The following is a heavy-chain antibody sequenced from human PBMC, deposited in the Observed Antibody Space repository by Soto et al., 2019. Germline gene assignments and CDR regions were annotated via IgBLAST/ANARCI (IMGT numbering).Heavy chain of an antibody. Sequence: ASVKVSCKASGYTITSYDINWVRQATGQGLEWMGWMNPNSGNTGYAQKFQGRVTMTRNTSISTAYMELSSLRSEDTAVYYCARGFPAVACSVSHTKRFDYWGRGSLVTVSS. CDR1: GYTITSYD. D-gene: IGHD6-19*01. J-gene: IGHJ4*02. CDR2: MNPNSGNT. V-gene: IGHV1-8*01. CDR3: ARGFPAVACSVSHTKRFDY.